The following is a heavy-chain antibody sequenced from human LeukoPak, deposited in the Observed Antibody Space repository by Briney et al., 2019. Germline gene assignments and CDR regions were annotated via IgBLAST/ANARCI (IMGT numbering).Heavy chain of an antibody. V-gene: IGHV3-21*01. CDR3: ARSPLNYGDYAPHDY. CDR1: GFTFSSYK. D-gene: IGHD4-17*01. J-gene: IGHJ4*02. Sequence: PGGSLRLSCAASGFTFSSYKMNWVRQAPGKGLEWISCISSSSSDIRYTSSVRGRFTISRDNTRNSLYPQMDSLRADDTAVYYCARSPLNYGDYAPHDYWGQGTLVTVSS. CDR2: ISSSSSDI.